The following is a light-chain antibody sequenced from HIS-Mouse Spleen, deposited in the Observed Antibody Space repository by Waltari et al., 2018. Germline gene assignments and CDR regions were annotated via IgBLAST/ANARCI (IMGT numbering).Light chain of an antibody. CDR3: CSYAGSWV. Sequence: QSALTQPRSVSGSPGPSVTISCPGTSSAVGGNNHVSCYHQHPGKAPKLMIYDASKRPSGVPDRFSGSKSGNTASLTISGLQAEDEADYYCCSYAGSWVFGGGTKLTVL. CDR1: SSAVGGNNH. CDR2: DAS. V-gene: IGLV2-11*01. J-gene: IGLJ3*02.